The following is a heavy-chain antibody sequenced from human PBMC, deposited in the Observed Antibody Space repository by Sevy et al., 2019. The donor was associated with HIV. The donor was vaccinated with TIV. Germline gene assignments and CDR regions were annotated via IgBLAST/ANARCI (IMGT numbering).Heavy chain of an antibody. Sequence: GGSLRLSCAASGFTFSNYAMTWVRQAPGKGLEWVSGISDSGSNTYYADSVKGRFTISRDDSKNTLYLQMNSLRAEDTALYHCAKGYTSFDYWGPGTLVTVSS. CDR2: ISDSGSNT. CDR1: GFTFSNYA. CDR3: AKGYTSFDY. J-gene: IGHJ4*02. V-gene: IGHV3-23*01. D-gene: IGHD1-26*01.